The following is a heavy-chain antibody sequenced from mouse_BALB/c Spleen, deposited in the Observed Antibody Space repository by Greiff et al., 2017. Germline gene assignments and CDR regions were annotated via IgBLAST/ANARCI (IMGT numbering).Heavy chain of an antibody. Sequence: VQLQQPGAELVRPGASVKLSCKASGYTFTSYWINWVKQRPGQGLEWIGNIYPSDSYTNYNQKFKDKATLTVDKSSSTAYMQLSSPTSEDSAVYYCTRDYGSSYDDYWGQGTTLTVSS. CDR2: IYPSDSYT. CDR1: GYTFTSYW. D-gene: IGHD1-1*01. J-gene: IGHJ2*01. V-gene: IGHV1-69*02. CDR3: TRDYGSSYDDY.